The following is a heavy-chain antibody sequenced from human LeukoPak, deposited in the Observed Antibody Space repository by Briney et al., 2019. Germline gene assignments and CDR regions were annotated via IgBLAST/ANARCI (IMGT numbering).Heavy chain of an antibody. V-gene: IGHV3-23*01. Sequence: GGSLRLSCAASGFTFSSYAMSWVRQAPGKGLEWVSAISGSGDKTHYSDSVKGRFTISRDNSKNTLYLQMNSLRAEDTAVYYCARRAGAYSHPYDYWGQGTLVTVSS. D-gene: IGHD4/OR15-4a*01. J-gene: IGHJ4*02. CDR3: ARRAGAYSHPYDY. CDR2: ISGSGDKT. CDR1: GFTFSSYA.